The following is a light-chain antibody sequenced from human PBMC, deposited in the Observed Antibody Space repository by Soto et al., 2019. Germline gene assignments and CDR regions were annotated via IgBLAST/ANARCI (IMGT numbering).Light chain of an antibody. CDR1: KLGGKY. J-gene: IGLJ2*01. V-gene: IGLV3-1*01. Sequence: SYELTQPPSVSVSPGQTATMTCSGDKLGGKYVCWYQQKPGQSPVLVIYDGTKRPSGIPERFSGSNSGNTATLTISGTQAMDEADYYCQAWDNSVVFGGGTKLTVL. CDR3: QAWDNSVV. CDR2: DGT.